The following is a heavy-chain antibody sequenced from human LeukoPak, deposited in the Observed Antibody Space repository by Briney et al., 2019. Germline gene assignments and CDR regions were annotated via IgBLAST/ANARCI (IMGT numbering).Heavy chain of an antibody. D-gene: IGHD3-10*01. CDR2: IRGKAGGSAT. Sequence: GGSLRLSCAASGFTFSDSPIHWVRQASGKGLEWVGRIRGKAGGSATAYSTSVKGRFIIARDDSMNTAYLQMNGLKAEDTAVYYCTRRYYNSDGFYLTDAFDIWGQGRMVCVCS. V-gene: IGHV3-73*01. J-gene: IGHJ3*02. CDR1: GFTFSDSP. CDR3: TRRYYNSDGFYLTDAFDI.